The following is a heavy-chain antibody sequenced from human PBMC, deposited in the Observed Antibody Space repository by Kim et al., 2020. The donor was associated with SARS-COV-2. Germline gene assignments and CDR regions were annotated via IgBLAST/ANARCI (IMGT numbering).Heavy chain of an antibody. V-gene: IGHV5-10-1*01. Sequence: GESLKISCKGSGYSFTSYWISWVRQMPGKGLEWMGRIDPSDSYTNYSPSFQGHVTISADKSISTAYLQWSSPKASDTAMYYCARPGGYYGSGSYYYFDYWGQGTLVTVSS. CDR2: IDPSDSYT. CDR1: GYSFTSYW. CDR3: ARPGGYYGSGSYYYFDY. J-gene: IGHJ4*02. D-gene: IGHD3-10*01.